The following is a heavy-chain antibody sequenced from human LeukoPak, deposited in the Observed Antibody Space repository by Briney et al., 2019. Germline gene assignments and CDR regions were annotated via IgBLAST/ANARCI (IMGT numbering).Heavy chain of an antibody. CDR3: AKDELPRVRGVGGGDY. Sequence: GGSLRLSCAASGFTFSSYAMSWVRQAPGKGLEWVSAISGSGGGTYYAVSVKGGFTISRDNSKNTLYLQMNSLRAEDTAVYYCAKDELPRVRGVGGGDYWGQGTLVTVSS. CDR1: GFTFSSYA. D-gene: IGHD3-10*01. J-gene: IGHJ4*02. CDR2: ISGSGGGT. V-gene: IGHV3-23*01.